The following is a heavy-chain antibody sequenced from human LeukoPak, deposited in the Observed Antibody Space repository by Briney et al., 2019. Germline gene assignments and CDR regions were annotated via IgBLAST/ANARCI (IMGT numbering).Heavy chain of an antibody. CDR1: GYTFTGYY. V-gene: IGHV1-2*02. CDR3: ARDRDAYYYYHMDV. J-gene: IGHJ6*03. CDR2: INPNSGGT. D-gene: IGHD3-10*01. Sequence: GASVKVSCKASGYTFTGYYMHWVRQAPGQGPEWMGWINPNSGGTNYAQKFQGRVTMTRDTSISTAYMELSRLRSDDTAVYYCARDRDAYYYYHMDVWGKGTTVTVSS.